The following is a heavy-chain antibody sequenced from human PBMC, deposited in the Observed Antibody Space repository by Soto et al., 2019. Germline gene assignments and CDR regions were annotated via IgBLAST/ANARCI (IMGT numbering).Heavy chain of an antibody. CDR2: IYYSGST. Sequence: SETLSLTCTVSGGSISSSSYYWGWIRQPPGKGLEWIGSIYYSGSTYYNPSLKSRVTISVDTSKNQFSLKLSSVTAADTAVYYCARHLIVYDSSGYYLSWFDYWGQGTLVTVSS. D-gene: IGHD3-22*01. J-gene: IGHJ4*02. CDR1: GGSISSSSYY. CDR3: ARHLIVYDSSGYYLSWFDY. V-gene: IGHV4-39*01.